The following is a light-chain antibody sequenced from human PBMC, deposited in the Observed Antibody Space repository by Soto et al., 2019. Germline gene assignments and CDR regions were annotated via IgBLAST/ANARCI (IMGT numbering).Light chain of an antibody. CDR1: QDISDS. CDR3: QQYENVPT. Sequence: DIQMTQSPSSLSASVGETVTITCQATQDISDSLNWYQQKPGKAPNLLIYDASTLETGVPSRFSGSGSGTHFSFTISRLQPEDIGTYFCQQYENVPTFGQGTKVEI. CDR2: DAS. J-gene: IGKJ2*01. V-gene: IGKV1-33*01.